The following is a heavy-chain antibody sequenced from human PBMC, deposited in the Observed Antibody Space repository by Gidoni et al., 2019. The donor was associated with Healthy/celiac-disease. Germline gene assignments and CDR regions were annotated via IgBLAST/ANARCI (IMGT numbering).Heavy chain of an antibody. J-gene: IGHJ6*02. CDR3: TTAGVGATGYYGMDV. CDR1: GFPFGTAW. Sequence: EVQLVESGGGLVKPGGSLRLSCAASGFPFGTAWMSWVRQAPGKGLEWVGRIKSKTDGGTTDYAAPVKGRFTISRDDSKNTLYLQMNSLKTEDTAVYYCTTAGVGATGYYGMDVWGQGTTVTVSS. V-gene: IGHV3-15*01. CDR2: IKSKTDGGTT. D-gene: IGHD1-26*01.